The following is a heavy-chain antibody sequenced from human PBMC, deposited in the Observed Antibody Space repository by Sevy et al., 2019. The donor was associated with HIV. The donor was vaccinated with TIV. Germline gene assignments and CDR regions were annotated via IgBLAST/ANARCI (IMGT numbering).Heavy chain of an antibody. D-gene: IGHD4-17*01. CDR2: ISGPGALT. J-gene: IGHJ3*01. CDR3: AKGDEPAADYADYGPNAFDF. V-gene: IGHV3-23*01. CDR1: GFTFRSYA. Sequence: GGSLRLSCAVSGFTFRSYAMSWVRQAPGKGLEWVSSISGPGALTYYAESVKGRFTISRDNSKNTLFLQMNSLRAEDTALYYCAKGDEPAADYADYGPNAFDFWGQGTMVTVSS.